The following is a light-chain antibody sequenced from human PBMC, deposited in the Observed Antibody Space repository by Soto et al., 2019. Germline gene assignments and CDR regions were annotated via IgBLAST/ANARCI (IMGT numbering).Light chain of an antibody. CDR1: QSVSSSY. CDR3: QQYNKWPAIT. Sequence: EIVLTQSPGTLSLSPGERATLSCRASQSVSSSYLAWYQQKPGQAPRLLIYGASSRATGIPDRFSGSGSGTEFTLTISSLQSEDFAVYYCQQYNKWPAITFGQGTRREIK. V-gene: IGKV3-20*01. J-gene: IGKJ5*01. CDR2: GAS.